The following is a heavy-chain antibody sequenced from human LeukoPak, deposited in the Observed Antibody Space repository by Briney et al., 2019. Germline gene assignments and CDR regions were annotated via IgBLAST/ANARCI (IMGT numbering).Heavy chain of an antibody. D-gene: IGHD3-22*01. Sequence: GGSLRLYCAASGFTFSSYGMHWVRQAPGKGLEWVAVIWYDGSNKYYADSVKGRFTISRDNSKNTLYLQMNSLRAEDTAVYYCARDGDYYDSSGYYGMDVWGQGTTVTVSS. V-gene: IGHV3-33*01. CDR1: GFTFSSYG. CDR3: ARDGDYYDSSGYYGMDV. J-gene: IGHJ6*02. CDR2: IWYDGSNK.